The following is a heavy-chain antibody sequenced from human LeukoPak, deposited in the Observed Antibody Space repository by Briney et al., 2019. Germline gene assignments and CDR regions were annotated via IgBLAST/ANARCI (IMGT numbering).Heavy chain of an antibody. J-gene: IGHJ4*02. CDR3: ARDGSSSWLVYFDY. CDR2: IHYSGST. V-gene: IGHV4-39*07. Sequence: PSETLSLTCSVSGGSISRTDNYWTWIRQSPGKGLEWIGSIHYSGSTFYNPSLKSRVTISIDKSKNQFSLKETSVTAADTAVYYCARDGSSSWLVYFDYWGQGTLVTVSS. D-gene: IGHD6-13*01. CDR1: GGSISRTDNY.